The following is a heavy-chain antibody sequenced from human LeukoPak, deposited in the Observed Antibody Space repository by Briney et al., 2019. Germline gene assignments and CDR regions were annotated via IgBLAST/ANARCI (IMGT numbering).Heavy chain of an antibody. J-gene: IGHJ4*02. V-gene: IGHV4-38-2*02. CDR1: GYSISSGYY. D-gene: IGHD6-19*01. CDR2: IYHSGST. CDR3: ARILDSAWGELGY. Sequence: SETLSLTSTVSGYSISSGYYWGWIRQPPGKGLEWIGSIYHSGSTYYNSSLKSRVTISVDTSKNQYSVKLSSVSAADTAVYYCARILDSAWGELGYWGQGTLVTVSS.